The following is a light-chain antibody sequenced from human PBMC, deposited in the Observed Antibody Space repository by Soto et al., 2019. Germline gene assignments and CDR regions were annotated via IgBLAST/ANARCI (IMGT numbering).Light chain of an antibody. Sequence: EIVMSQSPAALSVSPGERATLSCRASQSVSSNLAWYQQKPGQAPRLLIYAVSTRATGIPDRFRGSGSGTDFTLTISRLEPEDFAVYYCQQYGGSITFGQGTRLEIK. CDR3: QQYGGSIT. V-gene: IGKV3-20*01. CDR2: AVS. J-gene: IGKJ5*01. CDR1: QSVSSN.